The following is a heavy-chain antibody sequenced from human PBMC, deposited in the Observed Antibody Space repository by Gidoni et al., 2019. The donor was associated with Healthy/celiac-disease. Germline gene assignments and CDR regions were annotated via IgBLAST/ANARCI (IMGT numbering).Heavy chain of an antibody. V-gene: IGHV3-9*01. Sequence: EVQLVESGGGLVQPGRSLRLSCAASGFTFDAYAMHWVRQAPGKGLEWVSGISWNSGSIGYADSVKGRFTISRDNAKNSLYLQMNSLRAEDTALYYCAKDISAAADTFDYWGQGTLVTVSS. CDR2: ISWNSGSI. J-gene: IGHJ4*02. CDR3: AKDISAAADTFDY. CDR1: GFTFDAYA. D-gene: IGHD6-13*01.